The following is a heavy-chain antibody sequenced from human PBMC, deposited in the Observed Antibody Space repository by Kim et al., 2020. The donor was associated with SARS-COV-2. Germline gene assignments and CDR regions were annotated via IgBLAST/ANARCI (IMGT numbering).Heavy chain of an antibody. CDR2: ISGSGGST. Sequence: GGSLRLSCAASGFTFSSYAMSWVRQAPGKGLEWVSAISGSGGSTYYADSVKGRFTISRDNSKNTLYLQMNSLRAEDTAVYYCAKDKSDCSSTSCYFAYWGQGTLVTVSS. J-gene: IGHJ4*02. CDR3: AKDKSDCSSTSCYFAY. D-gene: IGHD2-2*01. V-gene: IGHV3-23*01. CDR1: GFTFSSYA.